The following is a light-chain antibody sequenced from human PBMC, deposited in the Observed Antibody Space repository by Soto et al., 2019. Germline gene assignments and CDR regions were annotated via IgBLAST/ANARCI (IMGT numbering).Light chain of an antibody. CDR3: ASYTASDIRV. CDR1: SSDVGGFNY. CDR2: EVT. Sequence: QSVLTQPASVSGSPGQSITISCTGTSSDVGGFNYVSWYQQYPGKAPKLIIYEVTNRPSGVSNRFSGSKSGNTASLTISALQAEDEAHYSCASYTASDIRVFGGGTKVTVL. J-gene: IGLJ3*02. V-gene: IGLV2-14*01.